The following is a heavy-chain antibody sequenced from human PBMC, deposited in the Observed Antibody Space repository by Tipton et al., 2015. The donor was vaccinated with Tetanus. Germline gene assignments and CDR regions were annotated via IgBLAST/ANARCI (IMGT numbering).Heavy chain of an antibody. CDR3: ARAGDFRFDY. Sequence: SLRLSCTASGFTISSHWIHWVRQAPGKGLVWVSRINPDGTTIDYADSVKGRFTISRDNAKNTLYLHMNSLRAEDTAVYYCARAGDFRFDYWGQATLVTVSS. CDR2: INPDGTTI. V-gene: IGHV3-74*01. CDR1: GFTISSHW. J-gene: IGHJ4*02. D-gene: IGHD4-17*01.